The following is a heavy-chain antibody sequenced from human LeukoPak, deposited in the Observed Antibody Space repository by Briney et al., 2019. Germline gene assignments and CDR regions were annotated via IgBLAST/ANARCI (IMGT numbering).Heavy chain of an antibody. J-gene: IGHJ5*02. Sequence: GESLKISCKGSGYSFPNYWIGWVRQMPGKGLEWMGIIYPGDSDTRYSPSFQGQVTISVDKSISTAYLQWSSLKASDTAMYYCARGPYAYTSSATLGSYNWFDPWGQGSLVTVSS. CDR1: GYSFPNYW. CDR2: IYPGDSDT. V-gene: IGHV5-51*01. CDR3: ARGPYAYTSSATLGSYNWFDP. D-gene: IGHD2-2*02.